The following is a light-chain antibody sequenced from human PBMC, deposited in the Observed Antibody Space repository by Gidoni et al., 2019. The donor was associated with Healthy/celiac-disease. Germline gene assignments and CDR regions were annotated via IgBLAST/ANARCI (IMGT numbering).Light chain of an antibody. Sequence: EIVLTQSPATLSLSPGERATLSCRASQSVSSYLAWYQHKPGQAPRLLIYDASNRATGIPARFSGSGSWTDFTLTISSLEPEDFAVYYCQQRSNWHPITFGQXTRLEIK. CDR1: QSVSSY. J-gene: IGKJ5*01. CDR3: QQRSNWHPIT. V-gene: IGKV3-11*01. CDR2: DAS.